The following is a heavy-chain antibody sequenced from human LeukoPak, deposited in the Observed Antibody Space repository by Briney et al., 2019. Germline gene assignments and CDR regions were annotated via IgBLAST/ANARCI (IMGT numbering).Heavy chain of an antibody. D-gene: IGHD2-2*01. CDR2: IYYSGST. CDR3: ARDCSSTSCYRKGAFDI. Sequence: SETLSLTCTVSGGSISSYYWSWIRQPPGKGLEWIGYIYYSGSTNYNPSLKSRVTISVVTSKNQFSLKLSPVTAADTAVYYCARDCSSTSCYRKGAFDIWGQGTMVTVSS. J-gene: IGHJ3*02. CDR1: GGSISSYY. V-gene: IGHV4-59*01.